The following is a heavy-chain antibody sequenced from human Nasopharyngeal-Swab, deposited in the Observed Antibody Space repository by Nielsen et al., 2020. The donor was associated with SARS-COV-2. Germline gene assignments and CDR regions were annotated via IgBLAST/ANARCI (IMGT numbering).Heavy chain of an antibody. CDR2: INPSGGST. D-gene: IGHD6-6*01. V-gene: IGHV1-46*01. CDR3: ARGPTTIAALDY. J-gene: IGHJ4*02. CDR1: GYTFTSHY. Sequence: ASVKVSCKASGYTFTSHYMHWVRQAPGQGLEWMGIINPSGGSTSYAQKFQGRVTLTRDTSTSTVYMELSSLRSEDTAVYYCARGPTTIAALDYWGQGTLVTVSS.